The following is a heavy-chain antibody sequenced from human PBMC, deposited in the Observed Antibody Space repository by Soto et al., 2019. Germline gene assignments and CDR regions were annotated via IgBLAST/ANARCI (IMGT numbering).Heavy chain of an antibody. V-gene: IGHV1-69*13. D-gene: IGHD2-2*01. Sequence: SVKVSCKASGGTFSSYAISWVLHAPVRGLEWMGGIIPIFGTANYAQKFQGRVTITADESTSTAYMRLSSLRSEDTAVYYCAREIVVVPVSDYYGIDVWGQGTTVTVSS. CDR3: AREIVVVPVSDYYGIDV. CDR2: IIPIFGTA. J-gene: IGHJ6*02. CDR1: GGTFSSYA.